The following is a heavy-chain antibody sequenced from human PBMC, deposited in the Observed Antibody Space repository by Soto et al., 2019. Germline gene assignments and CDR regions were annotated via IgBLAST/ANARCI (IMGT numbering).Heavy chain of an antibody. D-gene: IGHD3-3*01. J-gene: IGHJ6*02. V-gene: IGHV4-61*01. CDR2: IYYSGST. CDR3: ATRRTYYDFWSGYPAAPNYGMDV. CDR1: GGSVSSGSYY. Sequence: PSETLSLTCAVSGGSVSSGSYYWRWIRQPPGKGLEWIGYIYYSGSTNYTPSLKSRVTISVDTSKNQFSLKLSSVTAADTAVYYCATRRTYYDFWSGYPAAPNYGMDVWGQGTTVTVSS.